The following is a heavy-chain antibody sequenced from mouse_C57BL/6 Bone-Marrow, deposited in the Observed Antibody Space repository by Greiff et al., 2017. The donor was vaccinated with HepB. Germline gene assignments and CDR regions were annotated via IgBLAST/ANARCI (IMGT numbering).Heavy chain of an antibody. J-gene: IGHJ2*01. V-gene: IGHV1-80*01. CDR3: ARMGIYYYGSSWYYFDY. CDR2: IYPGDGDT. CDR1: GYSFSGYC. Sequence: VQLQQSGAELVKPGASVKISCKASGYSFSGYCMNWVKQSPGKVLEWIGKIYPGDGDTNYNEKLKGKATLTADKSSSTAYMQLSSLTSEDSAVYFGARMGIYYYGSSWYYFDYWGQGTTLTVSS. D-gene: IGHD1-1*01.